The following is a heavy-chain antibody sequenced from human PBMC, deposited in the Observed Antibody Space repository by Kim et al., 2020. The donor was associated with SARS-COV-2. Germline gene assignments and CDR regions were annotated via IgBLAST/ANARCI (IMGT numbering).Heavy chain of an antibody. CDR2: IYYSGST. CDR1: GGSISSSSYY. CDR3: ARHSGLSTTYYYGSGSYYYFDY. D-gene: IGHD3-10*01. V-gene: IGHV4-39*01. Sequence: SETLSLTCTVSGGSISSSSYYWGWIRQPPGKGLEWIGSIYYSGSTYYNPSLKSRVTISVDTSKNQFSLKLSSVTAADTAVYYCARHSGLSTTYYYGSGSYYYFDYWGQGTLVTVSS. J-gene: IGHJ4*02.